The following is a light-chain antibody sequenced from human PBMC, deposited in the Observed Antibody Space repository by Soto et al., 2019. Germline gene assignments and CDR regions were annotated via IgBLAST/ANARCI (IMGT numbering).Light chain of an antibody. CDR2: DVT. Sequence: QSALTQPASVSGSPGQSITISCTGTRSDIGSYNYVSWYQQHPGQAPKLMSYDVTNRPSGVSNRFSGSKSGNTASLTISGLQAEDEADYYCSSPRSSSFYVFGTETKVTVL. CDR3: SSPRSSSFYV. CDR1: RSDIGSYNY. J-gene: IGLJ1*01. V-gene: IGLV2-14*03.